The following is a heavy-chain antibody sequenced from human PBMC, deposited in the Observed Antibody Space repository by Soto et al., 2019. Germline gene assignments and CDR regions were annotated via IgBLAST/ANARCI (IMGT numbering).Heavy chain of an antibody. J-gene: IGHJ3*02. V-gene: IGHV4-30-2*01. CDR3: SRAHTYGDYPLAFDI. CDR2: IYHSGSP. D-gene: IGHD4-17*01. Sequence: QLQLQESGSGLVKPSQTLSLTCAVSGGSISSSGYSWSWIRQPPGRGLEWIAYIYHSGSPYYSPSLNSRVPISLDRSKNQFSLRLSSVTAADTAVYYCSRAHTYGDYPLAFDIWGQGTMVTVSS. CDR1: GGSISSSGYS.